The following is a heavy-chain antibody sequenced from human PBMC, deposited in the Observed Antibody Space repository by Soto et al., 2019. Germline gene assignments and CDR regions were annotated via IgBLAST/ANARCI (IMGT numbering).Heavy chain of an antibody. CDR1: GYTFTGYY. D-gene: IGHD6-6*01. V-gene: IGHV1-8*02. CDR3: ARGRGSSSSWVYYYYYYYMDV. CDR2: MNPNSGNT. J-gene: IGHJ6*03. Sequence: GASVKVSCKASGYTFTGYYMHWVRQAPGQGLEWMGWMNPNSGNTGYAQKFQGRVTMTRNTSISTAYMELSSLRSEDTAVYYCARGRGSSSSWVYYYYYYYMDVWGKGTTVTVS.